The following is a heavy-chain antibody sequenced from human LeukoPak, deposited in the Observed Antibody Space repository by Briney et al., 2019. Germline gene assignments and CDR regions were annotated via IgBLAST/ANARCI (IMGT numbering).Heavy chain of an antibody. V-gene: IGHV3-23*01. D-gene: IGHD1-26*01. CDR1: GFTFTSYA. Sequence: GGSLRLSCAASGFTFTSYAMTWVRQAPGKGLEWVSGIGGGADTTYYAGSVKGRFTISRDSSKNTLYLQMNSLRAADTAAYYCAKGRKWDLCDYYYMDVWGKGTTVTVSS. CDR3: AKGRKWDLCDYYYMDV. J-gene: IGHJ6*03. CDR2: IGGGADTT.